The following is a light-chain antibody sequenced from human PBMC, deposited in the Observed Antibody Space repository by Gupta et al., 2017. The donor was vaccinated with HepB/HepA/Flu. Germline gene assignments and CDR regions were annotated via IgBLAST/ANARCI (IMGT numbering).Light chain of an antibody. CDR1: QSIGTY. V-gene: IGKV1-39*01. CDR3: QQSYNNPLT. Sequence: DIQMTQSPSSLSAFFGDRVTITCRAGQSIGTYINWYQQKPGKAPKLLIYSATTLPSGVPSRFSGSGSGTDFTLTIRSLQPEDFASYFCQQSYNNPLTFGGGTKVEIK. CDR2: SAT. J-gene: IGKJ4*01.